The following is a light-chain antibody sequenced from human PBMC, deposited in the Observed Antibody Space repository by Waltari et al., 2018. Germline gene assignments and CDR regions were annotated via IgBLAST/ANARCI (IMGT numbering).Light chain of an antibody. J-gene: IGKJ4*01. V-gene: IGKV3-11*01. CDR1: QRISRN. CDR2: DAS. CDR3: QQSSERPVT. Sequence: DIVLTQSPATLSLSPGERATLSCRASQRISRNLGWYQQKLGQAPRLLIYDASNRATGIPARVSGSGSGTDFTLTISSLEPEDFAVYYCQQSSERPVTFGGGTKVEIK.